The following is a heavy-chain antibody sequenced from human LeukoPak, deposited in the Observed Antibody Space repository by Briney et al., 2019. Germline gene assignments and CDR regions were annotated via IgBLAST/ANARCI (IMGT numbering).Heavy chain of an antibody. D-gene: IGHD3-22*01. V-gene: IGHV1-69*13. Sequence: SVKVSCKASGGTFSSYAISWVRQAPGQGLEWMGGIIPIFGTANYAQKFQGRVTITADESTSTAYMELSSLRSEDTAVYYCARDRGSSGYSQGLDYWGQGTLVTVSS. CDR3: ARDRGSSGYSQGLDY. J-gene: IGHJ4*02. CDR1: GGTFSSYA. CDR2: IIPIFGTA.